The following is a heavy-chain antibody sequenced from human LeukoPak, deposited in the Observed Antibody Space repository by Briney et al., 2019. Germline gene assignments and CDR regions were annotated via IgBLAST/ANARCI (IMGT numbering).Heavy chain of an antibody. CDR1: GFTFSSYG. CDR2: IRYDGSNK. V-gene: IGHV3-30*02. J-gene: IGHJ5*02. CDR3: AKVLGEYSIRSKPLDT. D-gene: IGHD6-13*01. Sequence: SGGSLRLSCAASGFTFSSYGMHWVRQAPGKGLEWVAFIRYDGSNKYYADSVKGRFTISRDNSKNTLYLQMNSLRPEDTAVYYCAKVLGEYSIRSKPLDTWGQGTLVTVSS.